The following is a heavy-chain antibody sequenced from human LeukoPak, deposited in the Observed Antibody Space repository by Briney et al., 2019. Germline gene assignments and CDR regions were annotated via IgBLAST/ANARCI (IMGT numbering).Heavy chain of an antibody. Sequence: PGGSLRLSCAATGFTFNHYAMHWVRQAPGKGLEWVAVIWSDGTNRYYADSVKGRFTISRDDAGKTVYLQMNSLRPEDTGVYYCAKDAQRGFDYSNSLEYWGQGTPVTVST. CDR3: AKDAQRGFDYSNSLEY. V-gene: IGHV3-33*06. D-gene: IGHD4-11*01. J-gene: IGHJ4*02. CDR2: IWSDGTNR. CDR1: GFTFNHYA.